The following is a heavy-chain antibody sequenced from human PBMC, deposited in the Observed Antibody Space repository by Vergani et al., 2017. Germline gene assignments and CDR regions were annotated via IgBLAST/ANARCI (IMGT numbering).Heavy chain of an antibody. V-gene: IGHV3-48*01. J-gene: IGHJ4*02. CDR1: GFTFSSYS. D-gene: IGHD5-18*01. Sequence: EVQLVESGGGLVQPGGSLRLSCAASGFTFSSYSMNWVRQAPGKGLEWVSYISSSSSTIYYADSVKGRFTISRDNAKNSLYLQMSSLRAEDTALYYCAKSTIQLWEVFDYWGQGTLVTVSS. CDR2: ISSSSSTI. CDR3: AKSTIQLWEVFDY.